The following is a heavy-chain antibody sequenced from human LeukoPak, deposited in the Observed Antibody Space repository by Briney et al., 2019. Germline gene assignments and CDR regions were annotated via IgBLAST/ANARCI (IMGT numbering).Heavy chain of an antibody. J-gene: IGHJ4*02. D-gene: IGHD2-21*02. CDR1: GFTFSRYG. Sequence: GGSLRLSCAASGFTFSRYGMQWVRQAPGKGVEWVAVILYDGSNKYYADSVKGRFTISRDNSKNTLYVKMNSQRAEDTAVYYCAKDGGNFGGDCYPFDYWGQGTLVTVSS. CDR2: ILYDGSNK. V-gene: IGHV3-30*18. CDR3: AKDGGNFGGDCYPFDY.